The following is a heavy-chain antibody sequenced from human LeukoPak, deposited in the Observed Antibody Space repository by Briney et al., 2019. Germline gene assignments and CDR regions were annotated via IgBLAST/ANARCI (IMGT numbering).Heavy chain of an antibody. J-gene: IGHJ4*02. V-gene: IGHV3-7*01. CDR1: GFTFSSYS. Sequence: GGSLRLSCAASGFTFSSYSMNWVRQAPGKGLEWVANIKQDGSEQYYVDSVKGRFTISRDNAKNSLYLQMNSLRAEDTAVYYCARDTNKQELPNYWGQGTLVTVSS. CDR3: ARDTNKQELPNY. CDR2: IKQDGSEQ. D-gene: IGHD6-13*01.